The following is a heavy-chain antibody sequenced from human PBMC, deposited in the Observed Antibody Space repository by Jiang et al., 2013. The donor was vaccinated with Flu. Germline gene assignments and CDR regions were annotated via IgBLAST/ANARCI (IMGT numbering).Heavy chain of an antibody. V-gene: IGHV3-30*01. CDR3: ARDAGIVATNWVFDY. D-gene: IGHD5-12*01. CDR2: ISYDGSNK. J-gene: IGHJ4*02. Sequence: VISYDGSNKYYADSVKGRFTISRDNSKNTLYLQMNSLRAEDTVVYYCARDAGIVATNWVFDYWGQGTLVTVSS.